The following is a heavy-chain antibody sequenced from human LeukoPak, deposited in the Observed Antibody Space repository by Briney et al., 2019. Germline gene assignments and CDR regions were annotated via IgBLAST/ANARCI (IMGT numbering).Heavy chain of an antibody. V-gene: IGHV3-53*01. D-gene: IGHD5-24*01. CDR1: GFTVSNNY. Sequence: PGGSLRLSCEVSGFTVSNNYMSWVRQAPRKGLERVSLIYSGGSTYYADSVKGRFTISRDNSKNTVYLQMNSLRAEDTAMYYCARRDDHNGRDYWGQGTLVTVSS. CDR3: ARRDDHNGRDY. CDR2: IYSGGST. J-gene: IGHJ4*02.